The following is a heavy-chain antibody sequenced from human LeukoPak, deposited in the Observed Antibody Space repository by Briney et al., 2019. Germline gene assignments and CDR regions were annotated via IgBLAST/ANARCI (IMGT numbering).Heavy chain of an antibody. CDR2: INHSGST. CDR3: AREMEMATIADY. D-gene: IGHD5-24*01. V-gene: IGHV4-34*01. J-gene: IGHJ4*02. CDR1: GGSFSGYY. Sequence: SETLSLTCAVYGGSFSGYYWSWIRQPPGKGLEWIGEINHSGSTNYNPSLKSRVTISVDTSKNQFSLKLSSVTAADTAVYYCAREMEMATIADYWGQGTLVTVSP.